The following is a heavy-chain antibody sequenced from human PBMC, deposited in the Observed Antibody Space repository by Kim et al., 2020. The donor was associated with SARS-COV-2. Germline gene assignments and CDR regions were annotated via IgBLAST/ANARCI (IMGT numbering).Heavy chain of an antibody. V-gene: IGHV1-46*03. J-gene: IGHJ4*02. Sequence: ASVKVSCKASGYTFTNYYIHWVRQAPGQGLEWMGIINPDGGSATYAQRFQGRVTMTRDTSTSTVYMELSSLRSDDTAVYYCARAGGSWLLLRQLDYWGQGTLVTVSS. D-gene: IGHD3-22*01. CDR3: ARAGGSWLLLRQLDY. CDR1: GYTFTNYY. CDR2: INPDGGSA.